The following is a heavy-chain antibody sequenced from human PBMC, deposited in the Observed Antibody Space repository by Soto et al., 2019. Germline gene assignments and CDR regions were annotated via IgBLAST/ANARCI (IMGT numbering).Heavy chain of an antibody. J-gene: IGHJ6*02. CDR3: AREGYYYGSGSYSPPRYYGMDV. CDR2: ISAYNDNT. V-gene: IGHV1-18*01. Sequence: QIQLVQSGAEVKKAGASVKVSCKASGYTFTNYGISWVRQALGQGLEWMGWISAYNDNTNYAQKFQGRVTLTTDTATRTAYMEPGSLTSGDPAVYYCAREGYYYGSGSYSPPRYYGMDVWGQGTTVNVFS. CDR1: GYTFTNYG. D-gene: IGHD3-10*01.